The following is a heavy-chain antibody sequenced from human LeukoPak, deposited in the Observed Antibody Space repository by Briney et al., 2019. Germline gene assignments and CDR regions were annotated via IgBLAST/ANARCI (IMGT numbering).Heavy chain of an antibody. CDR3: VRSATIAVFRYGMDV. V-gene: IGHV4-59*11. Sequence: PSETLSLTCSVSGGSITSLYWSWVWQPPGKGLEYVGYVHHTGVTNYNPSLRGRVTVSMDSSKNQFSLKMNPVTAADTAVYYCVRSATIAVFRYGMDVWGQGTTVTVSS. J-gene: IGHJ6*02. CDR2: VHHTGVT. D-gene: IGHD5-24*01. CDR1: GGSITSLY.